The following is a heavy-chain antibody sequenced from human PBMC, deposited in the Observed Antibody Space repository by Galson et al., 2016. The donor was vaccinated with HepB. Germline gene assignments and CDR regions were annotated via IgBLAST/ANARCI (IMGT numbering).Heavy chain of an antibody. Sequence: SLRLSCAASGFAFSNYALGWVRQAPGKGLQWVSVITNRGPITYYADSVKGRFTISRDNSKNMLTLQMNSLRAEDTAVYYCARGSYPSGAFDYWGQGALVTVSS. D-gene: IGHD3-10*01. CDR3: ARGSYPSGAFDY. V-gene: IGHV3-23*01. CDR2: ITNRGPIT. J-gene: IGHJ4*02. CDR1: GFAFSNYA.